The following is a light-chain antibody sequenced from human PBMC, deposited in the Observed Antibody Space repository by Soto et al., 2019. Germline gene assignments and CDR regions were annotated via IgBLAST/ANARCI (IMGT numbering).Light chain of an antibody. CDR2: DTS. J-gene: IGKJ1*01. V-gene: IGKV3-15*01. Sequence: EVVMRQSPATLSVSPGEGANISCRASQGIGDTLAWYQHKPGQTPRLLIYDTSTRATGVPTRFSGSGSVTDFTLTISSLETEDFAVYDCQQFGISPWTGGQGTKVEIK. CDR1: QGIGDT. CDR3: QQFGISPWT.